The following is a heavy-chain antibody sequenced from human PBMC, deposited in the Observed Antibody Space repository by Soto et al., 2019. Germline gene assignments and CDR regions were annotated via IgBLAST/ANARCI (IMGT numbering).Heavy chain of an antibody. V-gene: IGHV4-59*01. Sequence: SETLSLTCTVSGGSISYYYWSWVRQPPGKGLEWIGYIFYSGSTNYNPSLKSRVTMSVDASKNQFSLKLSSVTAADTAVYYCARVGGFGATTIDYWGQGTLVTVSS. D-gene: IGHD3-10*01. CDR2: IFYSGST. CDR3: ARVGGFGATTIDY. CDR1: GGSISYYY. J-gene: IGHJ4*02.